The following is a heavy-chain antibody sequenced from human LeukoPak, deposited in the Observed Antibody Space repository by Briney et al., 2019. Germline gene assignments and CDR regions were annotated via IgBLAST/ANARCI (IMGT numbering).Heavy chain of an antibody. CDR3: ARPGYGKLELRSWFDP. D-gene: IGHD1-7*01. J-gene: IGHJ5*02. V-gene: IGHV4-34*01. CDR1: GGSFSGYY. CDR2: INHSGST. Sequence: SETLSLTCAVYGGSFSGYYWSWIRQPPGKGLEWIGEINHSGSTNYNPSLKSRVTISVDTSKNQFSLKLSSVTAADTAVYYCARPGYGKLELRSWFDPWGQGTLVTVSS.